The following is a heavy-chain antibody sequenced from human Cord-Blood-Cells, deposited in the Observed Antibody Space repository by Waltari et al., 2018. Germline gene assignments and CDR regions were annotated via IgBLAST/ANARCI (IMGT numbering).Heavy chain of an antibody. Sequence: QVQLVEAGGGVVQPGRSLRLSCAASGFPFRSSATLWVRQAPGKGLEWVAVISYDGSNKYYADSVKGRFTISRDNSKNTLYLQMNSLRAEDTAVYYCARVPTGKYDYWGQGTLVTVSS. CDR1: GFPFRSSA. V-gene: IGHV3-30-3*01. J-gene: IGHJ4*02. CDR3: ARVPTGKYDY. D-gene: IGHD1-1*01. CDR2: ISYDGSNK.